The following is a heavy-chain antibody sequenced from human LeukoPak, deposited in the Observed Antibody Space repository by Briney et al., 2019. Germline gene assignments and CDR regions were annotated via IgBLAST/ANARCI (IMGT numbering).Heavy chain of an antibody. CDR1: GFTFSSYW. Sequence: QPGGSLRLSCAASGFTFSSYWMHWVRQVPGKGLMWVSRIKTDGSSTSYADSVKGRFTIPRDNSKNTLYLQMNSLRAEDTAVYYCAKDSSGWYHWFDPWGQGTLVTVSS. J-gene: IGHJ5*02. V-gene: IGHV3-74*01. CDR3: AKDSSGWYHWFDP. D-gene: IGHD6-19*01. CDR2: IKTDGSST.